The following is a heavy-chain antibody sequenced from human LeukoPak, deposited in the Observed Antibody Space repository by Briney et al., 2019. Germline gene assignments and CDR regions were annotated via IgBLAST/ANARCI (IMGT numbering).Heavy chain of an antibody. D-gene: IGHD3-9*01. CDR2: ISTYNGNT. V-gene: IGHV1-18*01. J-gene: IGHJ4*02. CDR1: GYTFPNYG. Sequence: ASVKVSCKASGYTFPNYGITWVRQAPGQGLEWMGWISTYNGNTNYAQKLQGRVTMTTDTSTSTAYMELRSLRPDDTAVYYCAREAPHYDILTGYYNGIYYFDYWGQGTLVTVSS. CDR3: AREAPHYDILTGYYNGIYYFDY.